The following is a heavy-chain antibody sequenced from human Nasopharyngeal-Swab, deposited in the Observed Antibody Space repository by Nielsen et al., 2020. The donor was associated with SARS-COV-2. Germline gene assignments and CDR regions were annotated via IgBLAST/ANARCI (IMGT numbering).Heavy chain of an antibody. CDR2: ISGNDNTT. V-gene: IGHV3-23*01. J-gene: IGHJ6*02. CDR3: AKAPYLRGLDV. Sequence: GGSLRLSFAASGFTFSSYAMSGVRKAPGKGLEWVSIISGNDNTTYYADSVKARFTISRDNSKNTLYLQTNSLRVEDTAVYYCAKAPYLRGLDVWGQGTTVTVSS. CDR1: GFTFSSYA. D-gene: IGHD2-21*01.